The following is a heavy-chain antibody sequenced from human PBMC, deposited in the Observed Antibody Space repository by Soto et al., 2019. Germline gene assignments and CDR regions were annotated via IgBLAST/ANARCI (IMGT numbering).Heavy chain of an antibody. D-gene: IGHD2-15*01. CDR1: GGTFSTYP. CDR2: IIPILDII. J-gene: IGHJ3*02. Sequence: QVQLVQSGAEVKKPGSSVKVSCKTSGGTFSTYPITWLRHAPGQGLEWVGRIIPILDIIDYAQKFRGRVRTTADKSPTPGTMGLRSLRLEDPAVYYCPMQADIVSSESAVDISGQATMLPVS. V-gene: IGHV1-69*02. CDR3: PMQADIVSSESAVDI.